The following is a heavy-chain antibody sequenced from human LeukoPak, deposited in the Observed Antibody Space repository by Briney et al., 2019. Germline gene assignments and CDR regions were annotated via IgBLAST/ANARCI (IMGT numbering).Heavy chain of an antibody. CDR3: AKDQYTKYYYDSSGYYYLFDY. J-gene: IGHJ4*02. V-gene: IGHV3-23*01. Sequence: GGSLRLSCAASGFTFSSYAMSWVRQAPGKWLEWVSAISGSGGSTYYADSVKGRFTISRDNSKNTLYLQMNSLRAEDTAVYYCAKDQYTKYYYDSSGYYYLFDYWGQGTLVTVSS. CDR1: GFTFSSYA. CDR2: ISGSGGST. D-gene: IGHD3-22*01.